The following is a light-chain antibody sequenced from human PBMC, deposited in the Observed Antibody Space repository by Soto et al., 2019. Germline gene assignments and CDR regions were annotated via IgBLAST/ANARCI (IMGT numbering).Light chain of an antibody. CDR3: QQYNSYPIT. CDR1: QSISSW. Sequence: DIQMTQSPSTLSASVGDRVTITCRASQSISSWLAWYQQKPGKAPKPLIYKASSLESGVPSRFSGSGSGTEFTLTISSLQPDDFATYYCQQYNSYPITFGGGTKVEIK. J-gene: IGKJ4*01. V-gene: IGKV1-5*03. CDR2: KAS.